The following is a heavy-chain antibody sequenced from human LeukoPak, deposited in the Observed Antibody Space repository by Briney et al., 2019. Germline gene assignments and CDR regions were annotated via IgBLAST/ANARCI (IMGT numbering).Heavy chain of an antibody. D-gene: IGHD1-26*01. V-gene: IGHV3-21*04. Sequence: GGSLRLSCAASGFTFSSYSMNWVRQAPGKGLEWVSSISSSSSYIYYADSVKGRFTISRDNAKNSLYLQMNSLRAEDTAVYYCAKILVGATVFSYWGQGTLVTVSS. CDR1: GFTFSSYS. CDR3: AKILVGATVFSY. CDR2: ISSSSSYI. J-gene: IGHJ4*02.